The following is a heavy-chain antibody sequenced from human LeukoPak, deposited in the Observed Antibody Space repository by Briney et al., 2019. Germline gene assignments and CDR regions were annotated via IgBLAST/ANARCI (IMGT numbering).Heavy chain of an antibody. CDR3: ARDLDIRIAMVGWDYYYYGMDV. V-gene: IGHV1-18*01. Sequence: ASVKVSCKASGYTFTSYGISWVRQAPGQGLEWMGWISAYNGNTNYAQKFQGRVTMTRDTSISTAYMELSRLRSDDTAVYYCARDLDIRIAMVGWDYYYYGMDVWGQGTTVTVSS. J-gene: IGHJ6*02. D-gene: IGHD5-18*01. CDR2: ISAYNGNT. CDR1: GYTFTSYG.